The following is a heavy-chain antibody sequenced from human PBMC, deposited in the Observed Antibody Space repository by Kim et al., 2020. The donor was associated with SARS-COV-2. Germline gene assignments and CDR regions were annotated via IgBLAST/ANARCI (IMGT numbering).Heavy chain of an antibody. CDR3: ARVLRGSYVWFDP. V-gene: IGHV3-53*01. CDR1: GFTVSSNY. Sequence: GGSLRLSCAASGFTVSSNYMSWVRQAPGKGLEWVSVIYSGGSTYYADSVKGRFTISRDNSKNTLYLQMNSLRAEDTAVYYCARVLRGSYVWFDPWGQGTLVTVSS. J-gene: IGHJ5*02. D-gene: IGHD1-26*01. CDR2: IYSGGST.